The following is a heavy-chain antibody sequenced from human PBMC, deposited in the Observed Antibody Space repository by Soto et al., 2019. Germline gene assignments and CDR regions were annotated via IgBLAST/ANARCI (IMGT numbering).Heavy chain of an antibody. D-gene: IGHD6-19*01. J-gene: IGHJ6*03. CDR1: GGSISSSSYY. Sequence: SETLSLTCTVSGGSISSSSYYWGWIRQPPGKGLEWIGSIYYSGSTYYNPSLKSRVTISVDTSKNQFSLKLSSVTAADTAVYYCARRGRGLYSSGWYDNYYYYYMDVWGKGTTVTVSS. V-gene: IGHV4-39*01. CDR3: ARRGRGLYSSGWYDNYYYYYMDV. CDR2: IYYSGST.